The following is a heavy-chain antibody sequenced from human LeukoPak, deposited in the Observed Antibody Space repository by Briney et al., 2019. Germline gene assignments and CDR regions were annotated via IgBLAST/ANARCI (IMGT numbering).Heavy chain of an antibody. D-gene: IGHD5-24*01. Sequence: RASVKVSCKASGGTFSSYAISWVRQAPGQGLEWMGGIIPIFGTANYAQKFQGRVTMTTDTSTSTAYMELRSLRSDDTAVYYCARGGNGRDGYSDTDYWGQGTLVTVSS. J-gene: IGHJ4*02. V-gene: IGHV1-69*05. CDR2: IIPIFGTA. CDR3: ARGGNGRDGYSDTDY. CDR1: GGTFSSYA.